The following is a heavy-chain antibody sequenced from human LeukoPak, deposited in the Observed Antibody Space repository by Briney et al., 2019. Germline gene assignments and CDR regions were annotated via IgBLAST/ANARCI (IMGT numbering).Heavy chain of an antibody. CDR1: GGSFSGYY. CDR2: INHSGST. D-gene: IGHD3-22*01. Sequence: SETLSLTCAVYGGSFSGYYWSWIRQPPGKGLEWIGEINHSGSTNYNPSLKSRVTISIDTSKNQFSLKLSSVTAADTAVYYCARSGTGLLRYYFDYWGQGTLITVSS. J-gene: IGHJ4*02. CDR3: ARSGTGLLRYYFDY. V-gene: IGHV4-34*01.